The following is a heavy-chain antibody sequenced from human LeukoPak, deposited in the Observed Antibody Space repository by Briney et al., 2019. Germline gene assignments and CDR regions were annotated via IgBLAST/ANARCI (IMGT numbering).Heavy chain of an antibody. Sequence: PGGSLRLSCAASGFTFSKAWMSWVRQAPGKGLEWVGRIKAKIDGGTTDYAAPVKGRFTISRDDSKNTLYLQMNSLKTEDTAVYYCTTGDYYDNNIYYSAFDIWGQGTMVTVSS. J-gene: IGHJ3*02. CDR1: GFTFSKAW. D-gene: IGHD3-22*01. CDR2: IKAKIDGGTT. V-gene: IGHV3-15*07. CDR3: TTGDYYDNNIYYSAFDI.